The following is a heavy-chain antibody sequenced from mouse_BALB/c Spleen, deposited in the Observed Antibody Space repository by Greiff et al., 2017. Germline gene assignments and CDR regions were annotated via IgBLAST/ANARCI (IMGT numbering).Heavy chain of an antibody. CDR3: ARVPYYGSSTYAMDY. D-gene: IGHD1-1*01. Sequence: EVKLVESGGGLVKPGGSLKLSCAASGFTFSSYAMSWVRQSPEKRLEWVAEISSGGSYTYYPDTVTGRFTISRDNAKNTLYLEMSSLRSEDTAMYYCARVPYYGSSTYAMDYWGQGTSVTVSS. V-gene: IGHV5-9-4*01. J-gene: IGHJ4*01. CDR2: ISSGGSYT. CDR1: GFTFSSYA.